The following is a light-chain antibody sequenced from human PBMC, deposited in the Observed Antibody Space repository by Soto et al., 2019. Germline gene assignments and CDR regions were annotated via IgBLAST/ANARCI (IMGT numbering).Light chain of an antibody. CDR1: QGIGSD. CDR3: QKLNAYPPWT. J-gene: IGKJ1*01. V-gene: IGKV1-9*01. Sequence: QLTQSPSSLSASVGDRVTITCRASQGIGSDLAWYQQKPGRAPKLLIFGASTLQSGVPSRFIGSGSGTDFTLTVSSLQPEDFATYFCQKLNAYPPWTFGQGTKVEIK. CDR2: GAS.